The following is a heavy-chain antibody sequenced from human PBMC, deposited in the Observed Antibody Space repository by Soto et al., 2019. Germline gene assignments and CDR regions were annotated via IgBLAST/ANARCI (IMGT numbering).Heavy chain of an antibody. CDR1: GFTFSSYA. D-gene: IGHD6-19*01. J-gene: IGHJ4*02. V-gene: IGHV3-23*01. Sequence: EVQLLESGGGLVQPGGSLRLSCAASGFTFSSYAMSWVRQAPGKGLEWVSAIGGSGASTFYADSVKGRFTISRDNSRNTLYLQISSLRAEDTAVYYCARTTSSGLNYFDCWGQGTLVTVSS. CDR3: ARTTSSGLNYFDC. CDR2: IGGSGAST.